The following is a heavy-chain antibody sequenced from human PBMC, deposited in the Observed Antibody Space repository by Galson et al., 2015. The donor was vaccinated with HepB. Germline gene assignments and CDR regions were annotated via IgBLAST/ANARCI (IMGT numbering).Heavy chain of an antibody. CDR1: GFTFSSYA. V-gene: IGHV3-23*01. CDR3: AKDAEDIVVVVAATPSDY. J-gene: IGHJ4*02. CDR2: ISGSGGST. D-gene: IGHD2-15*01. Sequence: SLRLSCAASGFTFSSYAMSWVRQAPGKGLEWVSAISGSGGSTYYADSVKGRFTISRDNSKNTLYLQMNSLRAEDTAVYYCAKDAEDIVVVVAATPSDYWGQGTLVTVSS.